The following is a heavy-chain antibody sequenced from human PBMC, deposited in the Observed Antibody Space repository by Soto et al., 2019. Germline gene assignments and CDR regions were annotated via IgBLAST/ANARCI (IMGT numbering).Heavy chain of an antibody. CDR1: GVSVSITTAA. V-gene: IGHV6-1*01. CDR2: TYYRSKWYH. J-gene: IGHJ6*02. D-gene: IGHD6-19*01. Sequence: QVQLKQSGPGLVKPSQTLSLTCAISGVSVSITTAAWYWIRQSPSRGLEFLGRTYYRSKWYHDHAVAVKSRITRASDTPNSQASLQLNSVTPEDTAVYYCARETAVDSGGYYYYTSDVGGQATRVTVSS. CDR3: ARETAVDSGGYYYYTSDV.